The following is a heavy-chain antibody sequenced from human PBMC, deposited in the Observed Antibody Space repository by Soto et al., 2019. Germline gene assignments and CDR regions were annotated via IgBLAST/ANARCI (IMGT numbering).Heavy chain of an antibody. J-gene: IGHJ5*02. D-gene: IGHD5-18*01. Sequence: SETLSLTCDVYGGSFSGYIWTWIRQTPGKGLQWIGQINHSGSANYNPSLKSRVTISVDTSKNQFSLKLSSVTAADTAVYYCARHSGYSYGYPNWFDPWGQGTLVTVSS. CDR2: INHSGSA. CDR1: GGSFSGYI. CDR3: ARHSGYSYGYPNWFDP. V-gene: IGHV4-34*01.